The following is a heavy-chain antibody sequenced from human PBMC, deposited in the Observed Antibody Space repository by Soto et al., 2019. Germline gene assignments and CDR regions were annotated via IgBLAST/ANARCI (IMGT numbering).Heavy chain of an antibody. D-gene: IGHD3-22*01. CDR3: ARLGGYDSSGYEYYYYYGMDV. V-gene: IGHV5-51*01. CDR2: IYPGDSDT. Sequence: GESLKISCKGSGYSFTSYWIGWVRQMPGKGLEWMGIIYPGDSDTRYSPSFQGRVTISADKSISTAYLQWSSLKASDTAMYYCARLGGYDSSGYEYYYYYGMDVWGQGTTVTVSS. CDR1: GYSFTSYW. J-gene: IGHJ6*02.